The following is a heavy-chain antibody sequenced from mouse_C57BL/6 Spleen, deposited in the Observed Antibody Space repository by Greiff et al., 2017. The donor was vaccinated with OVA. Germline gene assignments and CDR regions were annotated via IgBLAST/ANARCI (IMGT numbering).Heavy chain of an antibody. CDR3: ARGWLLLYYFDY. Sequence: QVQLKQPGAELVRPGSSVKLSCKASGYTFTSYWMHWVKQRPIQGLEWIGNIDPSDSETHYNQKFKDKATLTVDKSSSTAYMQLSSLTSEDSAVYYCARGWLLLYYFDYWGQGTTLTVSS. CDR2: IDPSDSET. CDR1: GYTFTSYW. D-gene: IGHD2-3*01. V-gene: IGHV1-52*01. J-gene: IGHJ2*01.